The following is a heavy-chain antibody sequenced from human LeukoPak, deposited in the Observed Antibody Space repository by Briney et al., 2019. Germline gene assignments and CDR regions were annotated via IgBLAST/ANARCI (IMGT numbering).Heavy chain of an antibody. CDR1: GFTFSSYG. Sequence: PGGSLRLSCAASGFTFSSYGMHWVRQGPGKGLERVAVISFDGRNIYYADSVKGRFTISRDNSKNTLYLQMNSLRAEDTAVYYCAKDRGSGRVRGVIINYWGQGTLVTVSS. J-gene: IGHJ4*02. V-gene: IGHV3-30*18. D-gene: IGHD3-10*01. CDR2: ISFDGRNI. CDR3: AKDRGSGRVRGVIINY.